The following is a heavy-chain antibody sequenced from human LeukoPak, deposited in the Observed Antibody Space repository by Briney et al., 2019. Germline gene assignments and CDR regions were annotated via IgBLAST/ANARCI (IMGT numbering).Heavy chain of an antibody. CDR1: GFTFSTFA. CDR3: AKDLYGNGGYESDY. D-gene: IGHD5-12*01. V-gene: IGHV3-23*01. CDR2: IFPSGGEI. J-gene: IGHJ4*02. Sequence: PGGSLRLSCAASGFTFSTFAMIWVRQPPGKGLEWVSSIFPSGGEIHYTDSVRGRFTISRDNSKSTLSLQMNSLRAEDTAIYYCAKDLYGNGGYESDYWGQGTLVTVSS.